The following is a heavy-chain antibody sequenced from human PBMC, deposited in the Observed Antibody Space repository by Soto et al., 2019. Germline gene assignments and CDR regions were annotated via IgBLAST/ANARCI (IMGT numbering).Heavy chain of an antibody. D-gene: IGHD3-3*01. CDR3: ARESDYYFWTRQTSDYYGMDV. V-gene: IGHV4-30-2*01. CDR2: MYRSGNT. CDR1: GGSISSSGYS. J-gene: IGHJ6*02. Sequence: PSETLSLTSDVSGGSISSSGYSWSWIGQPPGKGLEWIGYMYRSGNTYYNPSLESRVSISVDRSKNQFSLELNSVTAADTAVYYCARESDYYFWTRQTSDYYGMDVWGQGTPVTVSS.